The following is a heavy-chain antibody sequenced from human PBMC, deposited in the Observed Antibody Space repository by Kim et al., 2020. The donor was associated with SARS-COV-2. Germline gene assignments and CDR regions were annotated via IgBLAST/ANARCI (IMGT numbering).Heavy chain of an antibody. J-gene: IGHJ4*02. V-gene: IGHV3-30*01. CDR2: K. D-gene: IGHD3-16*01. CDR3: AREPHWGIPDY. Sequence: KYYADSVKGRFTIARDKSKNTLYLQMNSLRAEDTAVYYCAREPHWGIPDYWGQGTLVTVSS.